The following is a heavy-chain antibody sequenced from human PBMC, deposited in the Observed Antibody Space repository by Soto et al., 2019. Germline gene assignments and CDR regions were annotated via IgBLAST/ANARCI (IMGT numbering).Heavy chain of an antibody. Sequence: VQLLESGGGLVQTAGSLRLSCAASGFTFSSYAVGWVRQGPGKGLEWVAVVSIGGSTHYADSVRGRFTISSDNSKNSLSLQMNSLTVEDTAVYFCAKWRGAGWHFDYWGQGALVTVSS. J-gene: IGHJ4*02. CDR2: VSIGGST. CDR1: GFTFSSYA. CDR3: AKWRGAGWHFDY. D-gene: IGHD3-3*01. V-gene: IGHV3-23*01.